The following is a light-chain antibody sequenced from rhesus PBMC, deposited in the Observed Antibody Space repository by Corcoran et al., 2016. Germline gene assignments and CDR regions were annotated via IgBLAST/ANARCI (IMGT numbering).Light chain of an antibody. Sequence: DIQMTQSPSALSASVGDRVTISCRASQNIYSNLAWYQQKPGKPPKLLIYAAARLQTGIPSRFSGSGSGTDFTLTISSLPPADSAAYYCQHCYRDPLTFGGGTKVEIK. CDR2: AAA. J-gene: IGKJ4*01. V-gene: IGKV1-44*02. CDR3: QHCYRDPLT. CDR1: QNIYSN.